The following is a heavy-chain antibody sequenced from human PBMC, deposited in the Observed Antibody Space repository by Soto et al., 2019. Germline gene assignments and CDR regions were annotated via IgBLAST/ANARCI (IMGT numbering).Heavy chain of an antibody. CDR2: IYYSGST. CDR3: ARDLAGWYDY. Sequence: SETLSLTCTVSGGSISSYYWSWIRQPPGKGLEWIGYIYYSGSTNYNPSLKSRVTISVDTSKNQFALKLSSVTAADTAVYYCARDLAGWYDYWGQGTLVTVSS. CDR1: GGSISSYY. D-gene: IGHD6-19*01. V-gene: IGHV4-59*01. J-gene: IGHJ4*02.